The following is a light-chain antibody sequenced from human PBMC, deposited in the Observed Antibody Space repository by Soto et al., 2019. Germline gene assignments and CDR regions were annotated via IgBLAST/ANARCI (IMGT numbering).Light chain of an antibody. V-gene: IGKV3-20*01. CDR2: AAS. J-gene: IGKJ1*01. CDR1: QSVSSSF. CDR3: QQYGSSRT. Sequence: EIVLTQSPGTLSLSAGDRATLSCRASQSVSSSFLAWYQQKPGQAPRLLIYAASYRATGIPDRFIGSGSGTDFTLTITRLEPEDLAVYYCQQYGSSRTFGQGTKVEIK.